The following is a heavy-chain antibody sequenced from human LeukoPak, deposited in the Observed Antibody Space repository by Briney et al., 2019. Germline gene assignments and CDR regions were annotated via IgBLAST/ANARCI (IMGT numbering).Heavy chain of an antibody. J-gene: IGHJ4*02. Sequence: GGSLRLSCAASGFTFSSYGMHWVRQAPGKGLEWVAVIWYDGSNKYYADSVKGRFTISRDNSKNTLYLQMNSLRAEDTAVYYCAKERYYDFWSGPLDYWGQGTLVTVSS. D-gene: IGHD3-3*01. CDR3: AKERYYDFWSGPLDY. V-gene: IGHV3-33*06. CDR1: GFTFSSYG. CDR2: IWYDGSNK.